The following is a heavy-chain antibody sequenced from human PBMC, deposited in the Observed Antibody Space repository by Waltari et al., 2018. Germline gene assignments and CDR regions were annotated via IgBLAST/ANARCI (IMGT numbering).Heavy chain of an antibody. V-gene: IGHV3-30-3*01. CDR1: RFTFSNFA. J-gene: IGHJ6*02. Sequence: AASRFTFSNFAMHWVRQAPGKGLEWVAFMSNDGTTKYYADSVKGRFTISRDNPKNTLYLQMNSLRPEDTAVYYCARDPTVTAYYYYYMDVWGQGTTVTVSS. CDR2: MSNDGTTK. D-gene: IGHD4-4*01. CDR3: ARDPTVTAYYYYYMDV.